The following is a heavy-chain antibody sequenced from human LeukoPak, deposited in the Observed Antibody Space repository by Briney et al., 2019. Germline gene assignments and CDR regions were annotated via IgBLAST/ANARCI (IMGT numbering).Heavy chain of an antibody. CDR3: ARADFIDAGPYLIGP. CDR2: INTKSGRT. Sequence: ASVRVSCKTSGYSFTDYYIHWVRQAPGQGLEWMGWINTKSGRTSSAREFQGRVTMTRDPSITTVYMDMAWLTSDDTAIYFCARADFIDAGPYLIGPWGQGTLVTVSS. J-gene: IGHJ5*02. D-gene: IGHD3-3*01. CDR1: GYSFTDYY. V-gene: IGHV1-2*02.